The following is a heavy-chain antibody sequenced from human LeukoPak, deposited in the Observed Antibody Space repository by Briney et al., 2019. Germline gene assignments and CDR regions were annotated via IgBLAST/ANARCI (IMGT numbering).Heavy chain of an antibody. CDR3: AKALIDGSGSYYSPLDY. CDR1: GLTFSSYA. J-gene: IGHJ4*02. Sequence: GGSLRLSCAASGLTFSSYAMSWVRQAPGKGLEWVSAISGSGGSTYYADSVKGRFTISRDNSKNTLYLQMNSLRAEDTAVYYCAKALIDGSGSYYSPLDYWGQGTLVTVSS. CDR2: ISGSGGST. V-gene: IGHV3-23*01. D-gene: IGHD3-10*01.